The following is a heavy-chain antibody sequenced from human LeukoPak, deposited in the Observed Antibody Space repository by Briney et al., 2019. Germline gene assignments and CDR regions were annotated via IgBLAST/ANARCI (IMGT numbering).Heavy chain of an antibody. V-gene: IGHV3-53*01. CDR1: GFTVSSNY. Sequence: GGSLRLSCAASGFTVSSNYMSWVRQAPGKGLEWVSDIYSGGSTYYADSVKGRFTISRDNSKNTLYLQMNSLRAEETAGYYCARSKYSSSWDEKIPYAFDIWGQGTMVTVSS. D-gene: IGHD6-13*01. J-gene: IGHJ3*02. CDR2: IYSGGST. CDR3: ARSKYSSSWDEKIPYAFDI.